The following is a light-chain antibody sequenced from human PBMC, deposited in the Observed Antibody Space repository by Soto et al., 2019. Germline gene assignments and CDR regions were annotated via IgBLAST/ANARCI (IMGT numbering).Light chain of an antibody. Sequence: DIQLTQSPSFLSASVGDSVTITCRASQGLSSDLAWYQQKPGKAPKLLIYAASTLQSGVPSRFSGSGSGTEFTLTISSLQPEDFATYYCQQLNSYPITFGQGTRLELK. CDR2: AAS. CDR3: QQLNSYPIT. J-gene: IGKJ5*01. V-gene: IGKV1-9*01. CDR1: QGLSSD.